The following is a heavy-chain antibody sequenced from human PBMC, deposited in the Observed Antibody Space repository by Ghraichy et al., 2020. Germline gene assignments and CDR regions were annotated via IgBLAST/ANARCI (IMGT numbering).Heavy chain of an antibody. CDR2: ISGSGGST. D-gene: IGHD4-17*01. Sequence: GSLRLSCAASGFTFSSYAMSWVRQAPGKGLEWVSAISGSGGSTYYADSVKGRFTISRDNSKNTLYLQMNSLRAEDTAVYYCAKDRDDYGDYGYFDYWGQGTLVTVSS. V-gene: IGHV3-23*01. CDR3: AKDRDDYGDYGYFDY. CDR1: GFTFSSYA. J-gene: IGHJ4*02.